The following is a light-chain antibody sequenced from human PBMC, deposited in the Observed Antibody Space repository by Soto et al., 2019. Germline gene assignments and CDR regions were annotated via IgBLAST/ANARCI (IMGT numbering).Light chain of an antibody. CDR3: QQYGSSTPVT. CDR2: GAS. J-gene: IGKJ5*01. Sequence: DIVLTQSPGTLSLSPGERATLSCRASQSVSSSFLAWYQQKPGQAPRLLIYGASTRATDIPDRFSGSGSGTDFTLTISRLEPEDFVVYYCQQYGSSTPVTFGQGTRLEIK. V-gene: IGKV3-20*01. CDR1: QSVSSSF.